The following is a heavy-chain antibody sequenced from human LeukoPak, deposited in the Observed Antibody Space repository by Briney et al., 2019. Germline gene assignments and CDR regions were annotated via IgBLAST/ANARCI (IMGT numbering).Heavy chain of an antibody. D-gene: IGHD3-22*01. V-gene: IGHV1-24*01. J-gene: IGHJ1*01. Sequence: ASVKVSCKVSEYTLTELSMHWVRQAPGKGLEWMGVFDPEDGETIYAQKFQGRVTMTEDTSTDTAYMELSSLRSEDTAMYYCATVSYYYESSGYQGYFQHWGQGTLVTVSS. CDR1: EYTLTELS. CDR2: FDPEDGET. CDR3: ATVSYYYESSGYQGYFQH.